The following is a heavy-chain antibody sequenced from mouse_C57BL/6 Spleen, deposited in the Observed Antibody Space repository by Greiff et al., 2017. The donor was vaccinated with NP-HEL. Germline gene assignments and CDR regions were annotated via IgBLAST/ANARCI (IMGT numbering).Heavy chain of an antibody. J-gene: IGHJ2*01. D-gene: IGHD1-1*01. CDR2: INPGSGGT. Sequence: VQLQQSGAELVRPGTSVKVSCKASGYAFTNYLIEWVKQRPGQGLEWIGVINPGSGGTNYNEKFKGKATLTADKSSSTAYMQLSSLTSEDSAVYFCARSGDYYGRSPYYFDYWGQGTTLTVSS. V-gene: IGHV1-54*01. CDR3: ARSGDYYGRSPYYFDY. CDR1: GYAFTNYL.